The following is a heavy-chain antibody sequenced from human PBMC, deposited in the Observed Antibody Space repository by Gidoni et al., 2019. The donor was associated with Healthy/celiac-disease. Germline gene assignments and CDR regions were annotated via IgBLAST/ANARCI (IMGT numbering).Heavy chain of an antibody. J-gene: IGHJ4*02. CDR1: GFTFSNAW. CDR2: IKSKTDGGTT. Sequence: EVQLVESGGGLVKPGGSLRLSCAASGFTFSNAWMSWVRQAPGKGLEWVGRIKSKTDGGTTDYAAPVKGRFTISRDDSKNTLYLQMNSLKTEDTAVYYCTTDYYYDSSGYYHPERYFDYWGQGTLVTVSS. V-gene: IGHV3-15*01. D-gene: IGHD3-22*01. CDR3: TTDYYYDSSGYYHPERYFDY.